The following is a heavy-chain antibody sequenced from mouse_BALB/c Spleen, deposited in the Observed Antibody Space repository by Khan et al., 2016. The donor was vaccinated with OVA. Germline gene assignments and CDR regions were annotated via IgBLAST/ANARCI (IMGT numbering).Heavy chain of an antibody. D-gene: IGHD1-1*01. J-gene: IGHJ2*01. CDR3: ARRGLRWDFDY. CDR1: GYTFINYW. Sequence: QVQLKESGAELAKPGASVKMSCKASGYTFINYWILWVKQRPGQGLVWIGYINPSTGYTEYNQNFKDQATLTADKSSSPAYMQLSSLTSEDSAVYYCARRGLRWDFDYWGQGTTLTVSS. V-gene: IGHV1-7*01. CDR2: INPSTGYT.